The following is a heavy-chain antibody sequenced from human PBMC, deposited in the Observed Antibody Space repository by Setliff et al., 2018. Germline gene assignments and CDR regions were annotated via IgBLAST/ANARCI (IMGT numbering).Heavy chain of an antibody. V-gene: IGHV4-39*07. CDR3: AREQWLDPPGYYYMDV. CDR2: IYYSGNT. D-gene: IGHD6-19*01. Sequence: PSETLSLTCTVSGGSISSSSYYWGWIRQPPGKGLEWIGSIYYSGNTYYNPSLKSRVTISIETSKNQFSLKLNSVTAADMAVYYCAREQWLDPPGYYYMDVWAKGTTVTVSS. J-gene: IGHJ6*03. CDR1: GGSISSSSYY.